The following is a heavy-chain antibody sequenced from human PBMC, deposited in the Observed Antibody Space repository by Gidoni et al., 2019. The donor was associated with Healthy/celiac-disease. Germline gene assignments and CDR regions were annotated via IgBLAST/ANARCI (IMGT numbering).Heavy chain of an antibody. J-gene: IGHJ4*02. D-gene: IGHD3-22*01. CDR1: GFTFSSSG. CDR2: ISYDGSNK. Sequence: QVQLVESGGGVVQPGRSLRLSCAASGFTFSSSGMHWVRQAPGKGLEWLAVISYDGSNKYYADSVKGRFTISRDNSKNTLYLQMNSLRAEDTAVYYCAKDGGLYYDSMGRHFDYWGQGTLVTVSS. V-gene: IGHV3-30*18. CDR3: AKDGGLYYDSMGRHFDY.